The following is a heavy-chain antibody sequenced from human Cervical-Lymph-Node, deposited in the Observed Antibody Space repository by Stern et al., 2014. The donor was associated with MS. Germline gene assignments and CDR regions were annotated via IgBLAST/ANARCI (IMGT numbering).Heavy chain of an antibody. V-gene: IGHV3-21*01. Sequence: VQLVESGGGLVKPGGSLRLSCAASGFTFSSYSMNLVRQAPGKGLEWVSSISSSSSYIYYADSVKGRFTIARDNAKNSLYLQMNSLRAEDTAVYYCARDQGGKYYDSSGYYSDAFDIWGQGTMVTVSS. J-gene: IGHJ3*02. CDR2: ISSSSSYI. CDR3: ARDQGGKYYDSSGYYSDAFDI. D-gene: IGHD3-22*01. CDR1: GFTFSSYS.